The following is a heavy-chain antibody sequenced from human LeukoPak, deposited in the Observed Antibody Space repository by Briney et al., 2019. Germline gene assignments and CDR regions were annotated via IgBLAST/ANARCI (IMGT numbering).Heavy chain of an antibody. D-gene: IGHD3-16*01. V-gene: IGHV1-18*01. Sequence: ASVKVSCKASGYTFTSYGISWVRQAPGQGLEWMGWISAYNGNTNYAQKFQGRVTMTRDTPVSTVYMELSRLRSDDTAVYYCARDPARASGYYYYMDVWGKGTTVTVSS. CDR3: ARDPARASGYYYYMDV. CDR1: GYTFTSYG. J-gene: IGHJ6*03. CDR2: ISAYNGNT.